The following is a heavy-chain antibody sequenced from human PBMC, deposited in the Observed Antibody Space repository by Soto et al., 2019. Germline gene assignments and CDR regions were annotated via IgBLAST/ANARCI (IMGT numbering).Heavy chain of an antibody. CDR1: GFTFSSYA. CDR3: ARDLSSYDFWSGSLNYYGMDV. V-gene: IGHV3-21*05. Sequence: GGSLRLSCAASGFTFSSYAMNWVRQAPGKGLEWVSYISSSSSYTNYADSVKGRFTISRDNAKNSLYLQMNSLRAEDTAVYYCARDLSSYDFWSGSLNYYGMDVWGQGTTVTV. J-gene: IGHJ6*02. CDR2: ISSSSSYT. D-gene: IGHD3-3*01.